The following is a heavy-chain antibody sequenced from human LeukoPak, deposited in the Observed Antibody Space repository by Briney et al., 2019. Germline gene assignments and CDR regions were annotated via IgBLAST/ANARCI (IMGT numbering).Heavy chain of an antibody. CDR2: IRYDGSNK. D-gene: IGHD1-26*01. Sequence: GGSLRLSCAASGFTFSSYGMHWVRQAPGKGLEWVAFIRYDGSNKYYADSVKGRFTISRDNSKNTLYLQMNSLRAEDTAVYYCAKAESRYSGSSFDYWGQGTLVTVSS. CDR3: AKAESRYSGSSFDY. CDR1: GFTFSSYG. V-gene: IGHV3-30*02. J-gene: IGHJ4*02.